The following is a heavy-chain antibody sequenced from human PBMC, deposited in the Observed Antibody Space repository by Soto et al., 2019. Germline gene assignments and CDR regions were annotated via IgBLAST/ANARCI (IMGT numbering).Heavy chain of an antibody. J-gene: IGHJ6*02. V-gene: IGHV1-69*13. CDR1: GGTFSSYA. D-gene: IGHD3-10*01. CDR3: ARDGAMVRGLRRYYYYGMDV. CDR2: IIPIFGTA. Sequence: SVKVSCKASGGTFSSYAISWVRQAPGQGLEWMGGIIPIFGTANYAQKLQGRVTITADESTSTAYMELSSLRSEDTAVYYCARDGAMVRGLRRYYYYGMDVWGQGTTVTV.